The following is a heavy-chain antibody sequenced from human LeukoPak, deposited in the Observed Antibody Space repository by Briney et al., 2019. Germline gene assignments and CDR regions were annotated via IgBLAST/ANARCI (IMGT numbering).Heavy chain of an antibody. J-gene: IGHJ6*02. CDR3: ARAVYQIRFLEWLSNYYGMDV. CDR1: GGSITSNSYS. CDR2: LYYSVNT. V-gene: IGHV4-39*07. D-gene: IGHD3-3*01. Sequence: SETLSLTCIVSGGSITSNSYSWGWIRQPPGKGLEWIGALYYSVNTYYNPSLKSRVTISVDTSKNQFSLKLSSVTAADTAVYYCARAVYQIRFLEWLSNYYGMDVWGQGTTVTVSS.